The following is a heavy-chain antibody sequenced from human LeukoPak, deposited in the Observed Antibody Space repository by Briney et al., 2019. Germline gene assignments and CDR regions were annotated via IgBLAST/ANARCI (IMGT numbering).Heavy chain of an antibody. V-gene: IGHV4-38-2*02. CDR1: GYSLSSGFF. Sequence: SETLSLTCTVSGYSLSSGFFCDWIRQSPGKGLEWIGSFSHRGGSYHNPSLKSRVTISVDTSKNQFSLKLRSVTAADTAVYYCTRDNYYDSTGYTDYWGQGTLVTVSS. J-gene: IGHJ4*02. CDR2: FSHRGGS. CDR3: TRDNYYDSTGYTDY. D-gene: IGHD3-22*01.